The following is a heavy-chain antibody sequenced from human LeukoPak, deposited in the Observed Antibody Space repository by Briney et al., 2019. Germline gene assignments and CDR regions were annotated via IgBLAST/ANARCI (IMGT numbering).Heavy chain of an antibody. Sequence: SVKVSCKASGGTFSSYAISWVRQAPGQGLEWMGGIIPIFGTANYAQKFQGRVTVTADESTSTAYMELSSLRSEDTAVYYCAGGRDGYNSLDYWGQGTLVTVSS. D-gene: IGHD5-24*01. CDR3: AGGRDGYNSLDY. CDR1: GGTFSSYA. V-gene: IGHV1-69*13. CDR2: IIPIFGTA. J-gene: IGHJ4*02.